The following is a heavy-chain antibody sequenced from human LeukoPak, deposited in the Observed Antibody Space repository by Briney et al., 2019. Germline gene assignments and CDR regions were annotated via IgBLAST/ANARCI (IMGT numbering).Heavy chain of an antibody. J-gene: IGHJ4*02. V-gene: IGHV1-2*02. CDR2: INPNSGGT. CDR1: GYTITDYY. D-gene: IGHD3-22*01. CDR3: TRGSYYDSSGYSGVRLFDY. Sequence: ASVKVSCKASGYTITDYYIHWVRQAPGQGLEWMGCINPNSGGTNYAQKFQGRVTMTSDTSISTAYMELSRLRSDDTALYYCTRGSYYDSSGYSGVRLFDYWGQGTPVTVPS.